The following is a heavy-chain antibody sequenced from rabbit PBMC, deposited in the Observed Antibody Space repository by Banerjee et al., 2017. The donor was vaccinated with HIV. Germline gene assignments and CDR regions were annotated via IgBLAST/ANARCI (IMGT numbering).Heavy chain of an antibody. CDR2: MDAGTSGST. CDR3: VKGSYDDYGGKYFNL. CDR1: GFSFSTDYY. D-gene: IGHD2-1*01. Sequence: QSLEESGGDLVKPGASLTLTCTASGFSFSTDYYMCWVRQTPGKGLEWIGCMDAGTSGSTYYASWVNGRFTISSHNAQNTLYLQLNSLTAADTATYFCVKGSYDDYGGKYFNLWGPGTLVTVS. V-gene: IGHV1S40*01. J-gene: IGHJ4*01.